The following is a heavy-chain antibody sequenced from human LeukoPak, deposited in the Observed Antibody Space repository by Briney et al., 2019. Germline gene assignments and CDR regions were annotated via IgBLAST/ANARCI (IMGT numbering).Heavy chain of an antibody. J-gene: IGHJ4*02. D-gene: IGHD1-7*01. Sequence: SCKASGYTFSGNWMHWVRQRPGKGLVWISRINTDGRSTWYADFVKGRFTISRDNANNTLYLQMNRLRAEDTAVYYCARDTKTTLDYWGQGTLVTVSS. CDR2: INTDGRST. CDR3: ARDTKTTLDY. CDR1: GYTFSGNW. V-gene: IGHV3-74*01.